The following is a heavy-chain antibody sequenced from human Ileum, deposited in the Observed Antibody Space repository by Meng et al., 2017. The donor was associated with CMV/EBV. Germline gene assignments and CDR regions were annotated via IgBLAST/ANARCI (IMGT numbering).Heavy chain of an antibody. D-gene: IGHD5-12*01. CDR2: INGDGSSI. CDR1: GFPFSGSW. V-gene: IGHV3-74*01. J-gene: IGHJ4*02. CDR3: ARLKSGYGNFDY. Sequence: EVQLAESGGGLVPPGGPLNISCEASGFPFSGSWMHWVGQAPGKGLVWVSRINGDGSSISYADSVKGRFTISRDNAKNTLYLQMNSLRVEDTAVYYCARLKSGYGNFDYWGQGTLVTVSS.